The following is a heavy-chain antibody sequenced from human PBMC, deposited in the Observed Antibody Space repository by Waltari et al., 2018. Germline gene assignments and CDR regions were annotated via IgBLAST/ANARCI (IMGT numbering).Heavy chain of an antibody. V-gene: IGHV4-34*01. CDR2: INHSGST. Sequence: QVQLQQWGAGLLKPSETLSLTCAVYGGSFSGYYWSWIRQPPGKGLEWIGEINHSGSTNYMPSFKSRVTISVDTSKNQFSLKLSSVTAADTAVYYCARGRDLVYYFDLWGRGTLVTVSS. D-gene: IGHD3-10*01. CDR1: GGSFSGYY. CDR3: ARGRDLVYYFDL. J-gene: IGHJ2*01.